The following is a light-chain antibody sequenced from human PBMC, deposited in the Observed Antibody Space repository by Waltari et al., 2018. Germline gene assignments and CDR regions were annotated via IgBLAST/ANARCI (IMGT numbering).Light chain of an antibody. Sequence: QSALTQPASVSGSPGQSITISCTGTSSDVGAYNYVSWYQQHPGKVPKLIIYDVSHRPSVVSFRFSGSKSDNTASLTISGLQAEDEADYYCISYTTSDTMIFGGGTKLTVL. CDR2: DVS. J-gene: IGLJ2*01. CDR1: SSDVGAYNY. CDR3: ISYTTSDTMI. V-gene: IGLV2-14*03.